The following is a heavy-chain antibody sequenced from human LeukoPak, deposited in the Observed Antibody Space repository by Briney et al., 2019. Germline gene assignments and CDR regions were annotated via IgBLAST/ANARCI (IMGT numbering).Heavy chain of an antibody. Sequence: PGGSLRLSCAASVFTFSIYSMNWVREAPGEGLEGVSSISSRSIYIYSADSVKGRFTIYRDTAKTSLYVQMNGLRDEDTALYYCPRAHTYSYDSSGHILLPHYYMDVWGRGTTVTVSS. CDR3: PRAHTYSYDSSGHILLPHYYMDV. J-gene: IGHJ6*03. CDR1: VFTFSIYS. CDR2: ISSRSIYI. V-gene: IGHV3-21*01. D-gene: IGHD3-22*01.